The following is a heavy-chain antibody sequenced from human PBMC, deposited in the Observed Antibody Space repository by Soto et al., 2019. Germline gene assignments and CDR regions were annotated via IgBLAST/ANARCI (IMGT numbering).Heavy chain of an antibody. V-gene: IGHV3-30*03. J-gene: IGHJ4*02. D-gene: IGHD6-19*01. CDR2: VSRAGRNT. CDR3: AQGGRQWRVTYGSHY. Sequence: VQLVESGGGVVQPGRSLRLSCAASGFTFSDYAMHWVRQAPGTGLEWVAVVSRAGRNTHYAASVKARFTISRDSSKNTVSLERTSLRAEDTAADYCAQGGRQWRVTYGSHYWGQGARVTVSS. CDR1: GFTFSDYA.